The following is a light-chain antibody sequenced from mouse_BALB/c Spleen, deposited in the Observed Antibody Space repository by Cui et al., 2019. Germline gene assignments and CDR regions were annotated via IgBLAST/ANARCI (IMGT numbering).Light chain of an antibody. CDR2: SGS. V-gene: IGKV16-104*01. Sequence: DVDLTQSPSYLAASPGETITSNCRASKSISKYLAWYQEKPGKTNKLLIYSGSTLRSGIPSRFSGSGSGTDFTLTISSLEPEDFAMYYCQQHNEYPLTFGAGTKLELK. J-gene: IGKJ5*01. CDR3: QQHNEYPLT. CDR1: KSISKY.